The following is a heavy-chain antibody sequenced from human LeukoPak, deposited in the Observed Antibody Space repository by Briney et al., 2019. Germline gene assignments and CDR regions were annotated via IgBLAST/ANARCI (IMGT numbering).Heavy chain of an antibody. Sequence: GGSLRLSCAASGFTFNNYALTWVRQAPGKGLEWVSVINGGRGGTYYVESVKGRLTISRDNSKNTLYLQMNSLRAEDTAVYYCVKVAGLLGAPYFFDYWGQGTLVTVSS. J-gene: IGHJ4*02. CDR2: INGGRGGT. V-gene: IGHV3-23*01. D-gene: IGHD3-3*01. CDR3: VKVAGLLGAPYFFDY. CDR1: GFTFNNYA.